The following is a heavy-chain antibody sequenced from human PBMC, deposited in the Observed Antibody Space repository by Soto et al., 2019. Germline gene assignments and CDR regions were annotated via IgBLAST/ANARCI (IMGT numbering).Heavy chain of an antibody. V-gene: IGHV3-13*01. D-gene: IGHD1-26*01. J-gene: IGHJ5*02. CDR1: GFTFSSYD. CDR2: IGTAGDT. CDR3: AREWELLAFDP. Sequence: ESGGGLVQPGGSLRLSCAASGFTFSSYDMHWVRQATGKGLEWVSAIGTAGDTYYPGSVKGRFTISRENAKNSLYLQMNSLRAEDTAVYYCAREWELLAFDPWGQGTLVTVSS.